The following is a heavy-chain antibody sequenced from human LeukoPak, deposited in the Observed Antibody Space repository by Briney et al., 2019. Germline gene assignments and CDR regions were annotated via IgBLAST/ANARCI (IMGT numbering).Heavy chain of an antibody. CDR2: ISYDGTPK. V-gene: IGHV3-30*18. CDR3: AKRRIVGAVDDAFDI. D-gene: IGHD1-26*01. CDR1: GFTFSTYA. J-gene: IGHJ3*02. Sequence: GGSLRLSCSASGFTFSTYAMHWVRRAPGKGLDWVAVISYDGTPKYYGDSVKVRFTISRDNSKNTLYLQMNSLRAEDTAVYYCAKRRIVGAVDDAFDIWGQGTMVTVSS.